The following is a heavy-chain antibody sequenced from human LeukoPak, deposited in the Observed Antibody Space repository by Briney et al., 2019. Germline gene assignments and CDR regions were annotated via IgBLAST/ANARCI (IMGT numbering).Heavy chain of an antibody. J-gene: IGHJ3*02. CDR2: IKQDGSEK. CDR3: ARDRNSGSYPGGAFDI. V-gene: IGHV3-7*01. D-gene: IGHD1-26*01. Sequence: GGSLRLSCAASGFTFSNYWMSWVRQAPGKGLEWVANIKQDGSEKHYVDSVKGRFTISRDNAKNSLYLQMNSLRAEDTAVYYCARDRNSGSYPGGAFDIWGQGTMVTVSS. CDR1: GFTFSNYW.